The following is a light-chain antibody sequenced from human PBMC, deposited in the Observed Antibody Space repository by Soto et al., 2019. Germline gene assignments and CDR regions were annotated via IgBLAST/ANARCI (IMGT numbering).Light chain of an antibody. CDR1: QSVSSTD. CDR3: QQYGSSPWT. Sequence: EPVLTQSPATLSMSPGERATLSCRASQSVSSTDLAWYQQKPAQAPRLLIYATSSRATGFPDRFSGSGSGTDFTLTISRLEPEDFAVYYCQQYGSSPWTFGQGTKV. J-gene: IGKJ1*01. CDR2: ATS. V-gene: IGKV3-20*01.